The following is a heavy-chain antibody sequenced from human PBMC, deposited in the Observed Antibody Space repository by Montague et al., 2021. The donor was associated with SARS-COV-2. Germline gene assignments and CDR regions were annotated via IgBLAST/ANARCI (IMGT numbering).Heavy chain of an antibody. CDR1: GFSLSTGGVG. V-gene: IGHV2-5*02. D-gene: IGHD3-16*02. J-gene: IGHJ4*02. CDR3: AQQYYDYVWGSYRPDYVDY. CDR2: XFWDDEK. Sequence: PALVKPTQTLTLTCSFSGFSLSTGGVGVDWIRQSPGKGLEWLGVXFWDDEKRYNPTLKTRLTISKGTSQNQVVITLTDMGPADTATYFCAQQYYDYVWGSYRPDYVDYWGQGTPVTVSS.